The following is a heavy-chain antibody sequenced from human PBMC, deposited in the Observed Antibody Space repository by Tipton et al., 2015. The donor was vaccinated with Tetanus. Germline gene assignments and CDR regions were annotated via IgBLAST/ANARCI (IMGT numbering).Heavy chain of an antibody. V-gene: IGHV4-61*08. J-gene: IGHJ4*02. CDR3: ARANFDFSKKGPFAS. CDR2: ISASGSI. D-gene: IGHD3-3*01. Sequence: TLSLTCTVSGGSLRRGDHYWSWIRQPPGKGLEWLAYISASGSINSNYYLKSRTTISRNTSKNQFSLKLASVAATDPAVYFWARANFDFSKKGPFASWGQGILVIVSA. CDR1: GGSLRRGDHY.